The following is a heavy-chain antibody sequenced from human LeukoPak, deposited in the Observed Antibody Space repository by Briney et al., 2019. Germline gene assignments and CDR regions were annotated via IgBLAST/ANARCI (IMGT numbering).Heavy chain of an antibody. CDR3: AREGSYTATPPHFYYYGMDV. CDR1: GYTFTSYY. V-gene: IGHV1-46*01. Sequence: ASVKVSCKASGYTFTSYYMHWVRQAPGQGLEWMGIINPSGGSTSYAQKFQGRVTMTRDTSTSTVYMELSSLRSEDTAVYYCAREGSYTATPPHFYYYGMDVWGQGTTVTVSS. CDR2: INPSGGST. D-gene: IGHD4-17*01. J-gene: IGHJ6*02.